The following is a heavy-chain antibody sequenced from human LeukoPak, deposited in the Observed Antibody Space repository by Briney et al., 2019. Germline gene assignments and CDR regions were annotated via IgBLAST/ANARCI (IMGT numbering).Heavy chain of an antibody. CDR1: GFTFSSYS. CDR2: ISSSLNM. D-gene: IGHD2-15*01. J-gene: IGHJ3*02. V-gene: IGHV3-21*01. CDR3: ARDAGIVAFDI. Sequence: GGSLRLSCAASGFTFSSYSMNWVRLAPGKGLEWVSSISSSLNMYFAESVKGRFTISRDSARNSVSLQLNSLRVEDTAVYYCARDAGIVAFDIWGQGTVVTVSS.